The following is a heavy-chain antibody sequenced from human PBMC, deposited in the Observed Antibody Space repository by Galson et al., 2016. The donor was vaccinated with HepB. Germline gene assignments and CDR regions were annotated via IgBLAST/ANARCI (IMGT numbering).Heavy chain of an antibody. CDR2: IYWDDDK. J-gene: IGHJ4*02. CDR1: GFSLSTSGVG. CDR3: AHSGWQCLPWITFDY. V-gene: IGHV2-5*02. D-gene: IGHD6-19*01. Sequence: PALVKPTQTLTLTCTFSGFSLSTSGVGMGWIRQPPGKALEWLALIYWDDDKRYSPSLKSRLTITKDTSKDQVVLTMTNMDPVDTATYYCAHSGWQCLPWITFDYWGQGTLVTVSS.